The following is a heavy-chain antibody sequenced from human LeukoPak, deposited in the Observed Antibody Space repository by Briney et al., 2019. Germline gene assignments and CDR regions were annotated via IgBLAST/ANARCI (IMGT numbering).Heavy chain of an antibody. J-gene: IGHJ4*02. CDR1: GGSISSYY. CDR2: IYYSGST. D-gene: IGHD6-19*01. Sequence: SETLSLTCTVSGGSISSYYWSWIRQPPGKGLEWIGYIYYSGSTNYNPSLKSRVTISVDTSKNQFSLKLSSVTAADTAVYYCARGRRLGLIAVAGFDYWGQGTLVTVSS. CDR3: ARGRRLGLIAVAGFDY. V-gene: IGHV4-59*12.